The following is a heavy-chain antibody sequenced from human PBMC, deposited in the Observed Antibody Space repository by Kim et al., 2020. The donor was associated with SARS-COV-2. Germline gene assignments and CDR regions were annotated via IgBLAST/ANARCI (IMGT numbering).Heavy chain of an antibody. V-gene: IGHV3-21*01. CDR3: ARENSYDYVWGSYRQPSYFDY. CDR2: ISSSSSYI. CDR1: GFTFSSYS. J-gene: IGHJ4*02. D-gene: IGHD3-16*02. Sequence: GGSLRLSCAASGFTFSSYSMNWVRQAPGKGLEWVSSISSSSSYIYYADSVKGRFTISRDNAKNSLYLQMNSLRAEDTAVYYCARENSYDYVWGSYRQPSYFDYWGQGTLVTVSS.